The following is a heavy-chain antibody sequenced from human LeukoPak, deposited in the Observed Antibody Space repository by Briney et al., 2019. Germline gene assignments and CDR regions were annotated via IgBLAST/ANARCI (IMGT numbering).Heavy chain of an antibody. CDR1: GGSFSGYY. D-gene: IGHD3-3*01. Sequence: SETLSLTCAVYGGSFSGYYWSWIRQPPGKGLEWIGEINHSGSTNYNPPLKSRVTISVDTTKNQFSLKLSSVTAADTAVYYCARGSDDFWSGYYYYYYYMDIWGKGTTVTVSS. CDR2: INHSGST. V-gene: IGHV4-34*01. CDR3: ARGSDDFWSGYYYYYYYMDI. J-gene: IGHJ6*03.